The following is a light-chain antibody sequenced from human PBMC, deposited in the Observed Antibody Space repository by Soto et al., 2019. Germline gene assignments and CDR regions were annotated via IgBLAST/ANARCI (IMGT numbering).Light chain of an antibody. CDR3: QLYGSSSFT. J-gene: IGKJ3*01. CDR2: GAS. CDR1: QSVSSSY. V-gene: IGKV3-20*01. Sequence: EMVLTQSPGTLSLSPGERATLSSRASQSVSSSYIAWYQQKPGQAPRLLIYGASSRATGIPDRFSGSGSGTDFTLTITRLEPEDFAVYYCQLYGSSSFTFGPRTKVDIK.